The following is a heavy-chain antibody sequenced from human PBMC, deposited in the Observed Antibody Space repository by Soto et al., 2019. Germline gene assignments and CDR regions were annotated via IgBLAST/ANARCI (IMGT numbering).Heavy chain of an antibody. D-gene: IGHD3-9*01. J-gene: IGHJ4*02. Sequence: SETLSLTCTVSGGSISSYYWSWIRQPPGKGLEWIGYIYYSGSTNYNPSLKSRVTISVDTSKNQFSLKLSSVTAADTAVYYCARGAAKAKLRYYDWLLTHFDYWGQGTQVTVSS. CDR1: GGSISSYY. CDR3: ARGAAKAKLRYYDWLLTHFDY. CDR2: IYYSGST. V-gene: IGHV4-59*01.